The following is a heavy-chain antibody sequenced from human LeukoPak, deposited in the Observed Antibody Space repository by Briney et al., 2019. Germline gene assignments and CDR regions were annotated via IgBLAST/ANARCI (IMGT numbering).Heavy chain of an antibody. D-gene: IGHD5-24*01. Sequence: GGSLRLSCAASGFTFSSYAMSWVRQAPGKGLEWVSAISGSGGSTYYADSVKGRFTISRDNSKNSLYLQMNSLRAEDTAVYYCARGGKRWLQFDYYFDYWGQGTLVTVSS. V-gene: IGHV3-23*01. J-gene: IGHJ4*02. CDR2: ISGSGGST. CDR3: ARGGKRWLQFDYYFDY. CDR1: GFTFSSYA.